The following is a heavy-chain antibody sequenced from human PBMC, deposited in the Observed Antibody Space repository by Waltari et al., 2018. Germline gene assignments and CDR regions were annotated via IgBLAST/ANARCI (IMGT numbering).Heavy chain of an antibody. J-gene: IGHJ4*02. CDR2: IWYDGSNK. Sequence: QVQLVESGGGVVQPGRSLRLSCAASGFTFSSYGMHWVRQAPGKGLEWVEVIWYDGSNKYYAGSVKGRFTIARDNSMNTLYLQMNSLRADDTAVYYCARGPREDGADLDYWGQGTLVTVSS. CDR1: GFTFSSYG. CDR3: ARGPREDGADLDY. D-gene: IGHD2-15*01. V-gene: IGHV3-33*01.